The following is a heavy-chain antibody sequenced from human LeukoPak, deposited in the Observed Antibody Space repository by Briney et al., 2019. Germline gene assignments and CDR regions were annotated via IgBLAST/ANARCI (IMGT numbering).Heavy chain of an antibody. CDR2: IKSKTDGGTT. J-gene: IGHJ4*01. V-gene: IGHV3-15*01. CDR3: TTDPPVLRYFDWFDGSSIDI. Sequence: GGSLRLSCAASGFTFSNAWMSWVRQAPGKGLEWVGRIKSKTDGGTTDYAAPVKGRFTISRDDSKNTLYLQMNSLKTEDTAVYYCTTDPPVLRYFDWFDGSSIDIWGQGNPGHRLL. CDR1: GFTFSNAW. D-gene: IGHD3-9*01.